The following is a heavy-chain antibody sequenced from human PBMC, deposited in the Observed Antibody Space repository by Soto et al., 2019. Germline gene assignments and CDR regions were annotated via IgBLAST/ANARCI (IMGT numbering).Heavy chain of an antibody. CDR2: IYHSGST. J-gene: IGHJ5*02. V-gene: IGHV4-31*03. CDR3: VRDGDGEYGLGWCGP. Sequence: QVQLQESGPGLVKPSQTLSLSCTVSGDSISRGGYYLNWIRQHPRKALEWIGYIYHSGSTNYNPSLKSRVTIPVDTSKILWALELTNVTAADTAVYYCVRDGDGEYGLGWCGPWGQGILVTVSS. D-gene: IGHD7-27*01. CDR1: GDSISRGGYY.